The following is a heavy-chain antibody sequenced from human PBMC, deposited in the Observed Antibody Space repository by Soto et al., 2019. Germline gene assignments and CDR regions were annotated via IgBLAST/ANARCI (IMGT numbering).Heavy chain of an antibody. J-gene: IGHJ4*02. D-gene: IGHD5-12*01. V-gene: IGHV4-30-4*01. CDR3: ARAGYSGYDMGLHY. CDR2: IYYSGST. CDR1: GGSISSGDYY. Sequence: SETLSLTCTVSGGSISSGDYYWSWIRQPPGKGLEWIGYIYYSGSTYYNPSLKSRVTISVETSKNQFSLKLSSVTAADTAVYYCARAGYSGYDMGLHYWGQGTLVTVSS.